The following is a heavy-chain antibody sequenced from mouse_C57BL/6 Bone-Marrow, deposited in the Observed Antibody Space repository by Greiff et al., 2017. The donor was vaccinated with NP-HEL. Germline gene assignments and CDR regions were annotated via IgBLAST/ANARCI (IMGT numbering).Heavy chain of an antibody. CDR3: ARGDYYGSSWSWFAY. CDR2: IYPRSGNT. CDR1: GYTFTSYG. V-gene: IGHV1-81*01. Sequence: VQVVESGAELARPGASVKLSCKASGYTFTSYGISWVKQRTGQGLEWIGEIYPRSGNTYYNEKFKGKATLTADTSSSTAYMELRSLTSEDSAVYFCARGDYYGSSWSWFAYWGQGTLVTVSA. J-gene: IGHJ3*01. D-gene: IGHD1-1*01.